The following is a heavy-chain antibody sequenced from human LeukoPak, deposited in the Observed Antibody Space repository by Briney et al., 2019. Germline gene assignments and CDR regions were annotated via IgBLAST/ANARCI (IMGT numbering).Heavy chain of an antibody. CDR1: EFSFSSYW. D-gene: IGHD2-15*01. Sequence: PGGSLRLSCAASEFSFSSYWMSWVRQAPGKGLEWVANIKHDGSEKYYMDSVKGRFTISRDNAKNSLYLQMNSLRAEDTAVYYCARDCSGGTCYSQYYYGMDVWGQGTTVTVSS. J-gene: IGHJ6*02. V-gene: IGHV3-7*03. CDR3: ARDCSGGTCYSQYYYGMDV. CDR2: IKHDGSEK.